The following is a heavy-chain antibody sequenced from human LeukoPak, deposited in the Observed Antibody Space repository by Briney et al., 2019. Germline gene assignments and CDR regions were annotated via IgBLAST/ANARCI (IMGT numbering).Heavy chain of an antibody. D-gene: IGHD3-16*01. CDR3: ARMAGRYGPYYYYYMDV. Sequence: PSETLSLTCTVSGGSISSGSYYWSWIRQPAGKGLEWIGRIYTSGSTNYNPSLKSRVTISVDTSKNQFSLKLSSVTAADTAVYYCARMAGRYGPYYYYYMDVWGKGTTVTVSS. V-gene: IGHV4-61*02. CDR2: IYTSGST. CDR1: GGSISSGSYY. J-gene: IGHJ6*03.